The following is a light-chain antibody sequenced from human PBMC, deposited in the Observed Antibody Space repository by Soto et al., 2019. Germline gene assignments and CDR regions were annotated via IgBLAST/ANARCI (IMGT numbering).Light chain of an antibody. Sequence: IKMTQSPSTLSASVGDRVTITCRASHSISRWLSWYQQKTGKAPKLLIYDASSLESGVPSRFSGSGSGTDFTLTISSLQSDDFATYYCQQYDSYPITFGQGTRLEIK. CDR2: DAS. CDR1: HSISRW. CDR3: QQYDSYPIT. J-gene: IGKJ5*01. V-gene: IGKV1-5*01.